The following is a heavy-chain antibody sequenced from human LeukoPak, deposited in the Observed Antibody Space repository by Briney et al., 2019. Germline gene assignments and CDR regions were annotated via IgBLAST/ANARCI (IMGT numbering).Heavy chain of an antibody. CDR3: AKDQGDSSGYPLYFFDY. J-gene: IGHJ4*02. V-gene: IGHV3-23*01. Sequence: GGSLRLSCVASGFTFSSNAMSWVRQAPGKGLEWVALTSGSGGITYYADSVLGRFTISRENSKNTLYLQMNSPRAEDAAVYYCAKDQGDSSGYPLYFFDYWGRGTLVPVSS. D-gene: IGHD3-22*01. CDR1: GFTFSSNA. CDR2: TSGSGGIT.